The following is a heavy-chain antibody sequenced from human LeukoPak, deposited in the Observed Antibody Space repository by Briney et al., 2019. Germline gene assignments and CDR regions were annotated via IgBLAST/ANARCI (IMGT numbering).Heavy chain of an antibody. J-gene: IGHJ4*02. D-gene: IGHD4-23*01. Sequence: ASVTLSCKASGYTFTGYYMHWVRQAPGQGLEWMGIINPSGGSTTYAQKFQGRVTMTRDKSKSTLSMELSTVRSEDTAMYYCARDRGIHDYGGHSGPGYYFDYWGQGTLVTVSS. CDR3: ARDRGIHDYGGHSGPGYYFDY. V-gene: IGHV1-46*01. CDR2: INPSGGST. CDR1: GYTFTGYY.